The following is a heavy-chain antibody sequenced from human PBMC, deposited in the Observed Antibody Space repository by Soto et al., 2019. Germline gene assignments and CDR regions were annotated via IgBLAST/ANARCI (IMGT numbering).Heavy chain of an antibody. Sequence: GGSLRLSCAASGFVFKDFSIHWVRQASGKGLEWVGRIRDRAYSYATAYAASVKGRFTISRDDSSNTAYLQMNSLKTEDTAIYYCTRLISAAQDYWGQGTLVTVSS. J-gene: IGHJ4*02. V-gene: IGHV3-73*01. CDR1: GFVFKDFS. CDR2: IRDRAYSYAT. D-gene: IGHD3-10*01. CDR3: TRLISAAQDY.